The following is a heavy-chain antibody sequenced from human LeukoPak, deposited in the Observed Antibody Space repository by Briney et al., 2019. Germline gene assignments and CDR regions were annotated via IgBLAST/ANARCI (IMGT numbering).Heavy chain of an antibody. CDR1: GGTFSSYA. D-gene: IGHD3-10*01. J-gene: IGHJ5*02. CDR2: IIPILGIA. Sequence: ASVKVSCKASGGTFSSYAISWVRQAPGQGLEWMGRIIPILGIANYAQKFQGRVTITADKSTSTAYMELSSLRPEDTAVYYCARVPYYGSGSPLPWGQGTLVTVSS. V-gene: IGHV1-69*04. CDR3: ARVPYYGSGSPLP.